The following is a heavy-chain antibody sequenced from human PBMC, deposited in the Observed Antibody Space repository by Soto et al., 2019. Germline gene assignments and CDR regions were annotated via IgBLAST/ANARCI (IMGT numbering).Heavy chain of an antibody. J-gene: IGHJ6*02. CDR3: ARRRYYDISGHIGTSYGMEV. CDR2: IDPSDSYT. CDR1: GYSFTSYW. D-gene: IGHD3-22*01. Sequence: PGESLKISCKGSGYSFTSYWISWVRQMPGKGLEWMGRIDPSDSYTNYSPSFQGHVTISADKSISTGYLQWSSLKASDTAMYYWARRRYYDISGHIGTSYGMEVWAQGTTLTVSS. V-gene: IGHV5-10-1*01.